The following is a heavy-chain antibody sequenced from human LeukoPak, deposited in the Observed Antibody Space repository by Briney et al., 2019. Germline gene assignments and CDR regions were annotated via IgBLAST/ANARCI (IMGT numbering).Heavy chain of an antibody. CDR1: GFTFSSYA. D-gene: IGHD2/OR15-2a*01. CDR3: ARISNSNYYFDY. Sequence: PGGSLRLSCAASGFTFSSYAMHWVRQAPGKGLEWVAVISYDGSNKYYADSVKGRFTISRDNSKNTLYLQMNSLRAEDTAVYYCARISNSNYYFDYWGQGTLVTVSS. J-gene: IGHJ4*02. V-gene: IGHV3-30-3*01. CDR2: ISYDGSNK.